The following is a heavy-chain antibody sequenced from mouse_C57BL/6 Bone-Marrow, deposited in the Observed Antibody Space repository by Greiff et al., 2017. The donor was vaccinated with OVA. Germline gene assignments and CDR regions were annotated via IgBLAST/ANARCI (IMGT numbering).Heavy chain of an antibody. V-gene: IGHV5-17*01. D-gene: IGHD1-2*01. Sequence: EVMLVESGGGLVKPGGSLKLSCAASGFTFSDYGMHWVRQAPEKGLEWVAYISSGSSTIYYADTVKGRFTISRDNAKNTLFLQMTSLRSEDTAMYYCARRFLYFLAYWGQGTLVTVSA. J-gene: IGHJ3*01. CDR1: GFTFSDYG. CDR3: ARRFLYFLAY. CDR2: ISSGSSTI.